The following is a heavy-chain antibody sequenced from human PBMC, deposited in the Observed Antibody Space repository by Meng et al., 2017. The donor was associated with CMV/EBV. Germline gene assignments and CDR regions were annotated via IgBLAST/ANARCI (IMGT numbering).Heavy chain of an antibody. D-gene: IGHD3-3*01. Sequence: GESLKISCAASGFTFSSYAMHWVRQAPGKGLEWVAVISYDGSNKYYADSVKGRFTISRDNSKNTLYLQMNSLRAEDMAVYYCVRLDFWSGYYYFDYWGQGTLVTVSS. CDR1: GFTFSSYA. CDR3: VRLDFWSGYYYFDY. J-gene: IGHJ4*02. V-gene: IGHV3-30*04. CDR2: ISYDGSNK.